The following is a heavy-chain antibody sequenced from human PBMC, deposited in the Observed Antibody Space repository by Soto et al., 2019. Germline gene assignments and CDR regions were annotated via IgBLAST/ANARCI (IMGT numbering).Heavy chain of an antibody. CDR1: GFTFSSYA. V-gene: IGHV3-23*01. CDR2: ISGSGGST. CDR3: AKAPFGDYGGYYGMDV. J-gene: IGHJ6*02. Sequence: EVQLLESGGGLVQPGGSLRLSCAASGFTFSSYAMSWVRQAPGKGLEWVSAISGSGGSTYYADSVKGRFTISRDNSKNTLYLQMNSRRAEDTAVYYCAKAPFGDYGGYYGMDVWGQGTTVTVSS. D-gene: IGHD4-17*01.